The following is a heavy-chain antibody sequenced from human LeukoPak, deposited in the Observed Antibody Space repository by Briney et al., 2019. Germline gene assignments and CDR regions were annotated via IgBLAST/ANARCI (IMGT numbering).Heavy chain of an antibody. D-gene: IGHD4-17*01. CDR3: ARGPDYDDDAFDI. CDR1: GGSFSGYY. Sequence: SETLSFTCAVYGGSFSGYYWSWIRQPPGKGLEWIGEINHSGSTNYDPSLKSRVTISVDTSKNQFSLKLSSVTAADTAVYYCARGPDYDDDAFDIWGQGTMVTVSS. J-gene: IGHJ3*02. CDR2: INHSGST. V-gene: IGHV4-34*01.